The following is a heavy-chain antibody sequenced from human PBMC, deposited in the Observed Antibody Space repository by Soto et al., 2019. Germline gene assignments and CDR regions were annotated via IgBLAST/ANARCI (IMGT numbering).Heavy chain of an antibody. J-gene: IGHJ4*02. Sequence: EVQLLEPGGGLVRPGGSLRLSCAASEFTFSSYAMSWVRQAPGTGLGWVSGFSGSGGSTYYADSVKGRFTISRDNSKNTLYLQMNTLRAEDTAVYHCAKDLVSRYDILTDYPRFDYWGQGTLVTVAS. D-gene: IGHD3-9*01. V-gene: IGHV3-23*01. CDR1: EFTFSSYA. CDR2: FSGSGGST. CDR3: AKDLVSRYDILTDYPRFDY.